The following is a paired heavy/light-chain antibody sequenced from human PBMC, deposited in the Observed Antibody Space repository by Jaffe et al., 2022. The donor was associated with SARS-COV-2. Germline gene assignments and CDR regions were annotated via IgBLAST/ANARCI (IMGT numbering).Heavy chain of an antibody. CDR3: ARGGVTAAFDF. D-gene: IGHD2-2*01. CDR2: IDRNSGSI. J-gene: IGHJ4*02. V-gene: IGHV3-21*06. CDR1: GFSFSDYF. Sequence: QLVESGGGLVKPGGSLRLSCAASGFSFSDYFMHWLRQAPGKGLEWVSKIDRNSGSINYADSVKGRFAISRDNAKSSLYLQMSSLRAEDTAVYYCARGGVTAAFDFWGQGTLVTVSS.
Light chain of an antibody. CDR3: SSYTTTNTYV. J-gene: IGLJ1*01. V-gene: IGLV2-18*02. CDR1: SSDVGSDNS. Sequence: QSALTQPPSVSGSPGQSVTISCTGTSSDVGSDNSVSWYLQPPGTAPKLVIYEVTNRPSGVPNRFSGSKSGNTASLTISGLQAEDEADYYCSSYTTTNTYVFGTGTKVTVL. CDR2: EVT.